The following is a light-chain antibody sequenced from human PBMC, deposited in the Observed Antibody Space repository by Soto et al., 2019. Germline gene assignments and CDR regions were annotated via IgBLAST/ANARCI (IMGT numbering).Light chain of an antibody. CDR1: KSISSW. V-gene: IGKV1-5*03. J-gene: IGKJ1*01. Sequence: DIQMTQAPSTLSASVGVRVIIACRASKSISSWLARYEQKPGKAPNLLIYRASTLKSEIPSRFSGSGSGTEVTLSISSLQPDDFATYYCQQYDRALWTFGRGTKVEIK. CDR2: RAS. CDR3: QQYDRALWT.